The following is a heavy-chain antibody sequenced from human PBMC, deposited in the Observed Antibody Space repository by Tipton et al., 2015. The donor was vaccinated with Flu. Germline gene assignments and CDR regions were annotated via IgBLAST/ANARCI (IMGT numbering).Heavy chain of an antibody. V-gene: IGHV4-61*02. CDR2: IYTSGST. J-gene: IGHJ3*01. CDR3: ARAHTMHSSQPPFAFDV. Sequence: TLSLTCTVSGGSINSVSHYWSWIRQPAGKGLEWIGRIYTSGSTNYNPSLRSRVTISVDTSRNQFSLKLTSVTAADTAVYFCARAHTMHSSQPPFAFDVWGQGTMVSVGS. CDR1: GGSINSVSHY.